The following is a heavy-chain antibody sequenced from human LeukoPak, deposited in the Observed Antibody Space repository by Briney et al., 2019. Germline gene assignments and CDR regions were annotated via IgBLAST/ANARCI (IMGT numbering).Heavy chain of an antibody. CDR1: GGSISSSSYY. V-gene: IGHV4-39*01. Sequence: PSETLSLTCTVSGGSISSSSYYWGWIRQPPGKGLEWIGSIYYSGSTYYNPSLKSRVTISVDTSKYQFSLKLSSVTAADTAVYYCAHGVLVVAYYAFDIWGQGTMVTVSS. CDR3: AHGVLVVAYYAFDI. CDR2: IYYSGST. J-gene: IGHJ3*02. D-gene: IGHD2-15*01.